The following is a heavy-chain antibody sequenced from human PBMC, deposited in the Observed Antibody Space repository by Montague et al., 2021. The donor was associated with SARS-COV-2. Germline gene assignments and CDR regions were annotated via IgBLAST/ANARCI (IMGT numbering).Heavy chain of an antibody. Sequence: SETLSLTCAVSRGSFSNYHWTWIRQSPGKGLEWIGEINQGGAPNYTPSLKSRVTISLDTSKKQISLKLNSVTVADTAVFFCARGRPVQGSFRHFDSISSGALDIWAQGSLVIVSS. CDR2: INQGGAP. D-gene: IGHD3-9*01. CDR1: RGSFSNYH. J-gene: IGHJ3*02. CDR3: ARGRPVQGSFRHFDSISSGALDI. V-gene: IGHV4-34*01.